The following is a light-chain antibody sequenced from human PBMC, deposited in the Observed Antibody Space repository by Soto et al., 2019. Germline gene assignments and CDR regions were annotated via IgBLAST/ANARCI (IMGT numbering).Light chain of an antibody. CDR2: DVN. V-gene: IGLV2-11*01. J-gene: IGLJ2*01. CDR3: CSSAGSYTVI. Sequence: QSALTQPRSVSGSPGQSVTISCTGTSSDVGAYKYVAWYQQHPGKAPKLLIFDVNKRPSGVPDRFSGSKSGNTASLTISGLQAEDEADYYCCSSAGSYTVIFGGGTKLTVL. CDR1: SSDVGAYKY.